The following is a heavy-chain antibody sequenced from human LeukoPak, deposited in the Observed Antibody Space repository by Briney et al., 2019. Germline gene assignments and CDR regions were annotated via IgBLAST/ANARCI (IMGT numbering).Heavy chain of an antibody. V-gene: IGHV4-38-2*02. D-gene: IGHD3-22*01. Sequence: SETLSLTCTVSGYSISSGFYWGWIRQPPGKGLEWIGSIYHSGSTNYNPSLKSRVTISVDTSKNQFSLKLSSVTAADTAVYFCARGPYSYDSSGAFDIWGQGTMVTVSS. CDR1: GYSISSGFY. CDR2: IYHSGST. J-gene: IGHJ3*02. CDR3: ARGPYSYDSSGAFDI.